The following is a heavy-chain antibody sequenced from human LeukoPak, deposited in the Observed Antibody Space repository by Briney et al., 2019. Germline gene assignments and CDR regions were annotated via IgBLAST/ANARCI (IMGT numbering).Heavy chain of an antibody. Sequence: ASVKVSCKASGYTFTGYYMHWVRQAPGQGLEWMGWINPNSGGTNYAQKFQGRATMTRDTSISTAYMELSRLRSDDTAVYYCARGFPFRGSSFLLRWFDPWGQGTLVTVSS. V-gene: IGHV1-2*02. CDR1: GYTFTGYY. CDR2: INPNSGGT. D-gene: IGHD6-6*01. J-gene: IGHJ5*02. CDR3: ARGFPFRGSSFLLRWFDP.